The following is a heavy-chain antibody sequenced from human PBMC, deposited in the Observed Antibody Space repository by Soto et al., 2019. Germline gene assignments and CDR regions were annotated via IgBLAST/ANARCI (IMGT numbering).Heavy chain of an antibody. CDR2: IYYSGST. D-gene: IGHD3-10*01. CDR3: ARHNYGSGSTYFDY. J-gene: IGHJ4*02. V-gene: IGHV4-59*08. Sequence: SETLSLTCTVSGGFISSYYWSWIRQPPGKGLEWIGYIYYSGSTNYNPSLKSRVTISVDTSKNQFSLKLNSMTAADTAVYYCARHNYGSGSTYFDYWGQGTLVTVSS. CDR1: GGFISSYY.